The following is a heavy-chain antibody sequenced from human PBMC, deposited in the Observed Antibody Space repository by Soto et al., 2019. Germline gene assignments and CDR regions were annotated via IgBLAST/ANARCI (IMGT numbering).Heavy chain of an antibody. CDR3: ATRAVSGSSSQYYYYGMDV. CDR1: GYTLTELS. V-gene: IGHV1-24*01. D-gene: IGHD1-26*01. CDR2: FDPEDGET. J-gene: IGHJ6*02. Sequence: ASVKVSCKVSGYTLTELSMHWVRQAPGKGLEWMGGFDPEDGETIYAQKFQGRVTMTEDTSTDTAYMELSSLRSEDTAVYYCATRAVSGSSSQYYYYGMDVWGQGTTVTVSS.